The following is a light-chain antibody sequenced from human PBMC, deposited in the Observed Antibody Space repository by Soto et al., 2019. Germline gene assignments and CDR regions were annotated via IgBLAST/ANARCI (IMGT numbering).Light chain of an antibody. CDR3: QQYGSSPFT. CDR1: QSVSNSY. V-gene: IGKV3-20*01. J-gene: IGKJ3*01. Sequence: EIVLTQSPGTLSLSPGERATLSCRASQSVSNSYLAWHQQKPGQAPRLLIYGASSRTTGTPDRFSGSGSGTDFTLTISRLEPEDFAVYYCQQYGSSPFTFGPGTKVDIE. CDR2: GAS.